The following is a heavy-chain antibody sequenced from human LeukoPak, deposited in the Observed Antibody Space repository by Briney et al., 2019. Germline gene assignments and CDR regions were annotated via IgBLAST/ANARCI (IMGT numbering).Heavy chain of an antibody. J-gene: IGHJ5*02. CDR3: ATCMLLSQVRCNWFDP. V-gene: IGHV3-23*01. CDR1: GFDLTTYA. CDR2: IRIGGGGT. Sequence: GGSLRLSCAASGFDLTTYAMTWVRQAPAKGLEWVSSIRIGGGGTYYADSVKGRFTISRDNSENTLHLQMNNLRVEDTARYFCATCMLLSQVRCNWFDPWGQGTLVTVSS. D-gene: IGHD2/OR15-2a*01.